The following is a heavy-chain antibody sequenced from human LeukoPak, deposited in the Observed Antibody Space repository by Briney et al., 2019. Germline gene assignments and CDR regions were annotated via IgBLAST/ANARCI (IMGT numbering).Heavy chain of an antibody. CDR1: GFTFNTYA. CDR3: ARADCSSTNCYSLGTFDI. J-gene: IGHJ3*02. D-gene: IGHD2-2*02. CDR2: ISASGGST. V-gene: IGHV3-23*01. Sequence: PGGSLRLSCAASGFTFNTYAMSWVRQAPGKGLEWVSGISASGGSTYYADSMKGRFTISRDNSKNTLYLQMNSLRAEDTAVYYCARADCSSTNCYSLGTFDIWGQGTMVTVSS.